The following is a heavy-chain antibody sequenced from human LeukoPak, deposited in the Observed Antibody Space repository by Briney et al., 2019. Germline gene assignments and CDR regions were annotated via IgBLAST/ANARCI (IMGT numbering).Heavy chain of an antibody. CDR2: IRYDGSNK. CDR3: AKVGSNCFDY. CDR1: GFTFSSYG. J-gene: IGHJ4*02. V-gene: IGHV3-30*02. Sequence: LGGSLRLSCAASGFTFSSYGMHWVRQAPGKGLEWVAFIRYDGSNKYYADSVKGRFTISRDNSKNTLYLQMNSLRAEDTAVYYCAKVGSNCFDYWGQGTLVTVSS. D-gene: IGHD6-13*01.